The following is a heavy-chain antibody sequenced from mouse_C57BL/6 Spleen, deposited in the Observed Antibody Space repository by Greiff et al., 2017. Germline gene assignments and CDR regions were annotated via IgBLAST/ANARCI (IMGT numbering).Heavy chain of an antibody. D-gene: IGHD1-1*01. CDR3: AHLFITTVVATDYYAMDY. V-gene: IGHV2-5*01. Sequence: QVQLKQSEPGLVQPSQSLSITCTVSGFSLTSYGVHWVRQSPGKGLEWLGVIWRGGSTDYNAAFMSRLSITKDNSKSQVFFKMNSLQADDTAIYYCAHLFITTVVATDYYAMDYWGQGTSVTVSS. J-gene: IGHJ4*01. CDR1: GFSLTSYG. CDR2: IWRGGST.